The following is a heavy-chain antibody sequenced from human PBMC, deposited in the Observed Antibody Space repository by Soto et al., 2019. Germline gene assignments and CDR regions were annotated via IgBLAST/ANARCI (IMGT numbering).Heavy chain of an antibody. J-gene: IGHJ4*02. Sequence: GGSLRLSCAASGFTFSTYAMSWVRQAPGKGLEWVARIDTSGHSTNYAEAVKGRFTISRDNAKNTVSLQMNSLRVEDTGVYYCAKDSWYFDLWSQGSQVT. V-gene: IGHV3-23*01. CDR1: GFTFSTYA. D-gene: IGHD6-13*01. CDR2: IDTSGHST. CDR3: AKDSWYFDL.